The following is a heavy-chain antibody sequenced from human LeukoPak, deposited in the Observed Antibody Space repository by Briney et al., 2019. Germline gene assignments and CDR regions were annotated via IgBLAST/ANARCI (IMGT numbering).Heavy chain of an antibody. CDR3: ARSPEYYFDY. CDR2: IYYSGST. J-gene: IGHJ4*02. CDR1: GGSISSGGYF. Sequence: PSETLSLTCTVSGGSISSGGYFWSWIRQHPGKGLEWIGYIYYSGSTYYNPSLKSRVTISVDTSENQFSLKLTSVTAADTAVYYCARSPEYYFDYWGQGTLVTVSS. V-gene: IGHV4-31*03. D-gene: IGHD1-14*01.